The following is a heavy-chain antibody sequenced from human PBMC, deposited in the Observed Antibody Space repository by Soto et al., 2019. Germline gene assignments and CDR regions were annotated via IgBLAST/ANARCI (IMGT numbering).Heavy chain of an antibody. V-gene: IGHV1-69*01. J-gene: IGHJ6*02. Sequence: QVQLVQSGAEVKKPGSSVKVSCTASGGTFSSYAISWVRQAPGQGLEWMGGIIPIFGTANYAQKFQGRVTITADESTSTAYMELSSLRSEDTAVYYCARGKTITMVRGVMTHYYYGMDVWGQGTTVTVSS. CDR3: ARGKTITMVRGVMTHYYYGMDV. CDR2: IIPIFGTA. D-gene: IGHD3-10*01. CDR1: GGTFSSYA.